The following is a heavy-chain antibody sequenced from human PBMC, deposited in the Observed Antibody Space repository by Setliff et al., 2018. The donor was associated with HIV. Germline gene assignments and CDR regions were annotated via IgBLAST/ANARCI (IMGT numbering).Heavy chain of an antibody. CDR1: GFSLSSGGVG. Sequence: SGPTLVNPTQTLTLTCTFSGFSLSSGGVGVGWIRQPPGKALEWLALIYWNDDKRYSPSLKTRLNITKDTSENQVVLTMTNVDPVDTATYYCAHRPRDSFYYDTTEFASWGQGTLVTVS. CDR3: AHRPRDSFYYDTTEFAS. V-gene: IGHV2-5*01. D-gene: IGHD3-22*01. CDR2: IYWNDDK. J-gene: IGHJ4*02.